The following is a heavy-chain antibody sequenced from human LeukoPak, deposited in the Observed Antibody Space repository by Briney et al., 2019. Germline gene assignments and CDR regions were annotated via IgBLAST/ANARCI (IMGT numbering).Heavy chain of an antibody. J-gene: IGHJ4*02. Sequence: GGSLRLSCAASGFTFSNYAMSWVRQAPGKGLEWVSSISSSSSYIYYADSVKGRFTISGDNAKNSLYLQMNSLRAEDTAVYYCARDSLTMIVGRQKRGLDYWGQGTLVTVSS. D-gene: IGHD3-22*01. CDR2: ISSSSSYI. CDR3: ARDSLTMIVGRQKRGLDY. V-gene: IGHV3-21*01. CDR1: GFTFSNYA.